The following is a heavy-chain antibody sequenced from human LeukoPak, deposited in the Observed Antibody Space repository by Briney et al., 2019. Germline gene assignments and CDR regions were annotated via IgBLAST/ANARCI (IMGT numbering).Heavy chain of an antibody. Sequence: SETLSLTCTVSGGSISSYYWSWIRQPPGKGLEWIGCIYYSGSTNYNPSLKSRVTISVDTSKNQFSLKLSSVTAADTAMYYCARALGGSYYGAGFSPGDWGQGTLVTVSS. D-gene: IGHD3-10*01. V-gene: IGHV4-59*01. J-gene: IGHJ4*02. CDR2: IYYSGST. CDR3: ARALGGSYYGAGFSPGD. CDR1: GGSISSYY.